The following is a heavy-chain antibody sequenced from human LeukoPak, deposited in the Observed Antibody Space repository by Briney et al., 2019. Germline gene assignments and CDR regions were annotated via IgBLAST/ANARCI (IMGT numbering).Heavy chain of an antibody. CDR1: GFTFSSYS. CDR2: ISSSSSYI. CDR3: ARDRSIAAADPFDP. Sequence: GGSLRLSCAASGFTFSSYSMNWVRQAPGEGLEWVSSISSSSSYIYYADSVKGRFTISRDNAKNSLYLQMNSLRAEDTAVYYCARDRSIAAADPFDPWGQGTLVTVSS. D-gene: IGHD6-13*01. V-gene: IGHV3-21*01. J-gene: IGHJ5*02.